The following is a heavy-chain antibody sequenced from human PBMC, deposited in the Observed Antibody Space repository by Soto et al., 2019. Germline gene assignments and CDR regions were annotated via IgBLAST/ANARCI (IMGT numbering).Heavy chain of an antibody. CDR3: ARTDGYEIEY. J-gene: IGHJ4*02. CDR2: IYPGDSDT. V-gene: IGHV5-51*01. Sequence: GESLKISCQGSGYSFVSYWIAWVRQMPGKGLEWMGSIYPGDSDTTNGPSFQGQVTMSVEKSITTVYLQWSSLKASDTAMYYCARTDGYEIEYWGQGTLVTVSS. CDR1: GYSFVSYW. D-gene: IGHD2-21*01.